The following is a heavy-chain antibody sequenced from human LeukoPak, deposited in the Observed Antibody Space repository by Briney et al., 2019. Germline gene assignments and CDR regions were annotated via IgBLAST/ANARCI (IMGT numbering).Heavy chain of an antibody. D-gene: IGHD3-10*01. V-gene: IGHV4-39*01. CDR1: GGSISSSNW. Sequence: SETLSLTCEVSGGSISSSNWWSWVRQPPGKGLEWIGSIYYSGSTYYNPSLKSRVTISVDTSKNQFSLKLSSVTAADTAVYYCARKRITMVRGVILHYYMDVWGKGTTVTISS. CDR3: ARKRITMVRGVILHYYMDV. CDR2: IYYSGST. J-gene: IGHJ6*03.